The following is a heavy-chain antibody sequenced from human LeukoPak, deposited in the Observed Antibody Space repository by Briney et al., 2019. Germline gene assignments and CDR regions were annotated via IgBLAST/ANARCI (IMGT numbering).Heavy chain of an antibody. CDR2: IYSGGST. Sequence: GSLRLSCAASGFTVSSNYMSWVGQAPGKGLEWVSVIYSGGSTYYADSVKGRFTISRDNSKNTLYLQMNSLRAEDTAVYYCARGGYYDSPSDYWGQGTLVTVSS. CDR1: GFTVSSNY. J-gene: IGHJ4*02. CDR3: ARGGYYDSPSDY. V-gene: IGHV3-53*01. D-gene: IGHD3-22*01.